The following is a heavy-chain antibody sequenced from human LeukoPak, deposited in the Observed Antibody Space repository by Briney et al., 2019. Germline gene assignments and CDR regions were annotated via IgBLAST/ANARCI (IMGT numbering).Heavy chain of an antibody. CDR3: ARDRGVRGVTNWFDP. CDR1: GGTFSSYA. CDR2: IIPIFGTA. D-gene: IGHD3-10*01. Sequence: ASVKVSCKASGGTFSSYAISWVRQAPGQGLEWMGGIIPIFGTANYAQKFQGRVTMTRDTSTSTVYMELSSLRSEDTAVYYCARDRGVRGVTNWFDPWGQGTLVTVSS. V-gene: IGHV1-69*05. J-gene: IGHJ5*02.